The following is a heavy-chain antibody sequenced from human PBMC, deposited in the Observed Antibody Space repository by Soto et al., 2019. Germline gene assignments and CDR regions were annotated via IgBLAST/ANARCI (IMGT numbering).Heavy chain of an antibody. CDR1: GGSISSSSYY. Sequence: QLQLQESGPGLVKPSETLSLTCTVSGGSISSSSYYWGWIRQPPGKGLEWIGSIYYSGSTYYNPSLKSRVTMSVDTSKNQFSLKLSSVTAADTAVYYCASQAASIAAAGTLYYYGMDVWGQGTTVTVSS. J-gene: IGHJ6*02. CDR2: IYYSGST. CDR3: ASQAASIAAAGTLYYYGMDV. V-gene: IGHV4-39*01. D-gene: IGHD6-13*01.